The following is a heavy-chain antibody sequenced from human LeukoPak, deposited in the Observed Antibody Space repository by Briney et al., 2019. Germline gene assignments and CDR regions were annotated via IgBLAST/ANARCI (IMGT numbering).Heavy chain of an antibody. D-gene: IGHD3-10*01. CDR1: GFTFSSYA. Sequence: GGSLRLSCAASGFTFSSYAMSWVRQAPGKGLEWVSAISGSGGSTYYADSVKGRFTISRDNSKNTLYLQMNSLRAEDTAVYYCAKHERITMVRGAKFYYFDYWGQGTLVTVSS. CDR3: AKHERITMVRGAKFYYFDY. CDR2: ISGSGGST. V-gene: IGHV3-23*01. J-gene: IGHJ4*02.